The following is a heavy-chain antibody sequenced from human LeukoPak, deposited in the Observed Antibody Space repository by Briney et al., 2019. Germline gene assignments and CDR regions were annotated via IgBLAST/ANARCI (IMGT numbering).Heavy chain of an antibody. D-gene: IGHD6-13*01. CDR3: ARVAAADYFDY. J-gene: IGHJ4*02. CDR1: GYAFTSYG. V-gene: IGHV1-18*01. Sequence: ASVKVSCKASGYAFTSYGISWVRQAPGQGLEWMGWINPYNGNTNYAQKLQGRVTMTTDTSTSTAYMELRSLRSDDTAVYYCARVAAADYFDYWGQGTLVTVSS. CDR2: INPYNGNT.